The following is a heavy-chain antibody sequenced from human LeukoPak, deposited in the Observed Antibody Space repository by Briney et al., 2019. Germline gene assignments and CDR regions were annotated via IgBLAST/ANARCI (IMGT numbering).Heavy chain of an antibody. CDR1: GFTFSSYG. Sequence: GGSLRLSCAASGFTFSSYGMVWVRQAPGKGLEYVSGISSNGGTTYYGNSVKGRFTISRDNSKDTLHLQMGSLRTEDMAVYYCARAMRWASDYWGQGTLVTVAS. V-gene: IGHV3-64*01. CDR2: ISSNGGTT. J-gene: IGHJ4*02. CDR3: ARAMRWASDY. D-gene: IGHD4-23*01.